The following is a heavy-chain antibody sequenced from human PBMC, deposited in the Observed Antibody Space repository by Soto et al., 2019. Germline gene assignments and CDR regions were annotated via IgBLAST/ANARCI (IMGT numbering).Heavy chain of an antibody. CDR1: GGSVSSSSYY. D-gene: IGHD2-2*01. CDR3: ARDAGPYCSSTSCRSYYYYYYMDV. Sequence: PSETLSLTCTVSGGSVSSSSYYWGWVRQPPGKGLEWIGSVYYSGSTNYNPSLESRVTMSVDTSKNQFSLKLSSVTAADTAVYYCARDAGPYCSSTSCRSYYYYYYMDVWGKGTTVTVSS. J-gene: IGHJ6*03. V-gene: IGHV4-39*07. CDR2: VYYSGST.